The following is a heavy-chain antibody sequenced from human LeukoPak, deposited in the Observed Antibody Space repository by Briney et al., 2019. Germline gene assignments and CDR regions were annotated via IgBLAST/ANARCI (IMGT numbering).Heavy chain of an antibody. CDR3: ARRPNWGSGHGFDP. V-gene: IGHV4-34*01. D-gene: IGHD6-25*01. CDR1: GGSFSGYS. J-gene: IGHJ5*02. Sequence: SETLSLTCAVYGGSFSGYSWSWIRQPPGKGLEWIGEINHSGSSNYNPSLKSRVTISVDTSKTQFSLKLTSLTAADAAVYYCARRPNWGSGHGFDPWGQGTLVTVSS. CDR2: INHSGSS.